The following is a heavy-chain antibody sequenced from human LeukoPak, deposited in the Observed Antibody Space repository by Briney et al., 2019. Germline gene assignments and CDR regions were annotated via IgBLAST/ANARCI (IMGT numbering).Heavy chain of an antibody. CDR1: GFRFSSHW. CDR3: ARDEWYSTSR. V-gene: IGHV3-74*01. J-gene: IGHJ4*02. D-gene: IGHD1-26*01. Sequence: GGSLRLSCAVSGFRFSSHWMHWVRQAPGKGLVWVSHINRDGSSTNYADSVKGRFIISRDNAKNTVYLQMNSLRAEDTAVYYCARDEWYSTSRWGPGTLVTVSS. CDR2: INRDGSST.